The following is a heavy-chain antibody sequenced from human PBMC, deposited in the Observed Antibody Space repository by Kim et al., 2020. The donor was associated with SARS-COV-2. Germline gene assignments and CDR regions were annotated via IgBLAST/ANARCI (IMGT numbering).Heavy chain of an antibody. Sequence: GGSLRLSCAASGFTFSSYAMHWVRQAPGKGLEWVAVISYDGSNKYYADSVKGRFTISRDNSKNTLYLQMNSLRAEDTAVYYCARDRFGGVGATSPVPVFDYWGQGTLVTVSS. CDR3: ARDRFGGVGATSPVPVFDY. CDR1: GFTFSSYA. J-gene: IGHJ4*02. V-gene: IGHV3-30*04. D-gene: IGHD1-26*01. CDR2: ISYDGSNK.